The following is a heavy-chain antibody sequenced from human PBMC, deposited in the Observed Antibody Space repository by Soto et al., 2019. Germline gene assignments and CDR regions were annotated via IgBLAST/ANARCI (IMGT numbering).Heavy chain of an antibody. Sequence: GGSLRLSCAASGLTFNNYDMNWVRQAPGKGLEWISRITTSGGSTWYADSVRGRFTISRDNAKNSLDLQMNSLTAADSAIYHCVRDNGGMDVWGQGTTVTVSS. V-gene: IGHV3-48*03. CDR2: ITTSGGST. CDR3: VRDNGGMDV. CDR1: GLTFNNYD. J-gene: IGHJ6*02.